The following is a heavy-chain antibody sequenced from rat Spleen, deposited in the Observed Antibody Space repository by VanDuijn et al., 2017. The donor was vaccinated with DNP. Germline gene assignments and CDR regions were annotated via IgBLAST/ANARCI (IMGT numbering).Heavy chain of an antibody. V-gene: IGHV5-22*01. Sequence: EVQLVESGGGLVQPGRSLKLSCAASGFTFSDYYMAWVRQAPTKGLEWVAYIRYDGGSTYYGDSVKGRFAISRDNAKNTLYLQMNSLKSEDTATYYCAIYFYSGDNWFAYWGQGTLVTVSS. D-gene: IGHD1-1*01. J-gene: IGHJ3*01. CDR1: GFTFSDYY. CDR3: AIYFYSGDNWFAY. CDR2: IRYDGGST.